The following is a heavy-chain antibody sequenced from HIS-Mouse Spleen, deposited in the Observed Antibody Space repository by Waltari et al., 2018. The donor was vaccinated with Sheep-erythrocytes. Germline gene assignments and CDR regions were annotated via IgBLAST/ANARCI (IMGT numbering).Heavy chain of an antibody. CDR3: ARDTGTDAFDI. J-gene: IGHJ3*02. CDR1: GFTFISYS. D-gene: IGHD1-1*01. V-gene: IGHV3-21*01. CDR2: ISSSSSYI. Sequence: EVQLVESGGGLVKPGGSLRLSWAASGFTFISYSMNWVRQAPGKGLEWVSSISSSSSYIYYADSVKGRFTISRDNAKNSLYLQMNSLRAEDTAVYYCARDTGTDAFDIWGQGTMVTVSS.